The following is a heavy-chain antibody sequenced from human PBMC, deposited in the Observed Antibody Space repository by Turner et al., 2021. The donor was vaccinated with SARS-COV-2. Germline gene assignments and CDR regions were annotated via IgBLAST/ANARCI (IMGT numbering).Heavy chain of an antibody. CDR3: ARSPTAPGYYYDSSGYYTPYYFDY. Sequence: EVQLLESGGGRVKPGASLRLSCAASGFTFSSYSMNWVGQDQGRGLEWVSSSISRSSFVYYADSVKGRFNTSRDNAKNSLYLQINSLRAEDTAVYYCARSPTAPGYYYDSSGYYTPYYFDYWGQGTLVTVSS. D-gene: IGHD3-22*01. CDR1: GFTFSSYS. CDR2: SISRSSFV. J-gene: IGHJ4*02. V-gene: IGHV3-21*01.